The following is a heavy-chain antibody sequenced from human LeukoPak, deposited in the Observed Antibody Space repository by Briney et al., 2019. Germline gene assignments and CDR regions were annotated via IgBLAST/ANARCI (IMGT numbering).Heavy chain of an antibody. D-gene: IGHD3-10*01. J-gene: IGHJ3*02. CDR3: AKDRRSGPPDAFDM. V-gene: IGHV3-23*01. CDR1: GLTFSSYG. CDR2: IRGSGDST. Sequence: GGSLRLSCAASGLTFSSYGMSWVRQGPGKGLEWVSAIRGSGDSTYYVDSVKGRFTISRDHSKNTVYLQMNSLGAEDTAVYYCAKDRRSGPPDAFDMWAKGQWSPSLQ.